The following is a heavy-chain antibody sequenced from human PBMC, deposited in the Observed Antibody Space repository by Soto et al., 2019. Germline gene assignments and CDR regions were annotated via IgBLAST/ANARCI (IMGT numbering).Heavy chain of an antibody. J-gene: IGHJ5*02. CDR1: GFSLSTSGVG. CDR2: IYWNDDK. CDR3: AHSQVVVVPAAIGWFDP. Sequence: SGPTLVNPTQTLTLTCTFSGFSLSTSGVGVGWIRQPPGKALEWLALIYWNDDKRYSPSLKSRLTITKDTSKNQVVLTMTNMDPVDTATYYCAHSQVVVVPAAIGWFDPWGQGTLVTVS. V-gene: IGHV2-5*01. D-gene: IGHD2-2*01.